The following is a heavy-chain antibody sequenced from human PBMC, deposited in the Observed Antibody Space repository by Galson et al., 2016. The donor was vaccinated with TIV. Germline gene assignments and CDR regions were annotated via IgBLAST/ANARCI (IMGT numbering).Heavy chain of an antibody. CDR1: GFTFNNYA. D-gene: IGHD3/OR15-3a*01. Sequence: SLRLSCAASGFTFNNYAMTWVRQAPGKGLEWVSTISGTGETTVYADSVRGHFIISRDNSKNTLYLQMNNLRAEDTAVYYCAKYLWTYVWSTFDNWGQGTPITVSS. V-gene: IGHV3-23*01. CDR2: ISGTGETT. CDR3: AKYLWTYVWSTFDN. J-gene: IGHJ4*02.